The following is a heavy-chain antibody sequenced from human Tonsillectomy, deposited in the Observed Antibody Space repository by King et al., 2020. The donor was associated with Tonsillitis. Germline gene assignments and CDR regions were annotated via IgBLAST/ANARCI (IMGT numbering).Heavy chain of an antibody. CDR1: GYSFTGHY. J-gene: IGHJ4*02. CDR3: VRIYQGGRPRFDF. D-gene: IGHD2-15*01. Sequence: QLVQSGAEVGKPGASVKVSCKPSGYSFTGHYIHWVRQAPGQGLEWMGWINPNSGATNYALNFQGRVTMTRDTSISTAYMALTRLRSDDTAVYYCVRIYQGGRPRFDFGGRGTLVPVSS. V-gene: IGHV1-2*02. CDR2: INPNSGAT.